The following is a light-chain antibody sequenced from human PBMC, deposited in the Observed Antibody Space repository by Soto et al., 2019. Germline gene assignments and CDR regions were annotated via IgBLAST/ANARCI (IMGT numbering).Light chain of an antibody. V-gene: IGKV3-15*01. J-gene: IGKJ1*01. CDR2: AAS. CDR3: QQYNNWPRT. CDR1: RSVTSN. Sequence: EIVMTQSPATLSVSPGERATLPCRASRSVTSNLAWYLQKPGQAPRLLIYAASTRATGIPASFSGSGSGTEFTLTISSLQSEDFAVYYCQQYNNWPRTFGQGTKVEIK.